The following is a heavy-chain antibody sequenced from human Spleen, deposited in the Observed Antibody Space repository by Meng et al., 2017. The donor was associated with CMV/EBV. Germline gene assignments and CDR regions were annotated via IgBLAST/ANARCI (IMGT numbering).Heavy chain of an antibody. CDR1: GFTFSGYS. Sequence: GESLKISCVASGFTFSGYSMNWVRQPPGRGLEWVSSISSRSTDIFYADAMKGRFTISRDNAKNSLYLQMHSLRAEDTAMYFCATSFGSSVGSNFDYWGQGTLVTVSS. J-gene: IGHJ4*02. D-gene: IGHD6-6*01. V-gene: IGHV3-21*06. CDR2: ISSRSTDI. CDR3: ATSFGSSVGSNFDY.